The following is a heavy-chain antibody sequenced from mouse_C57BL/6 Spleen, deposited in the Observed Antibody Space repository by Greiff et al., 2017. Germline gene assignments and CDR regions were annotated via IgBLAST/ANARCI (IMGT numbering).Heavy chain of an antibody. CDR3: ERPSCYAWFAY. CDR1: GYAFTNYL. CDR2: INPGSGGT. J-gene: IGHJ3*01. Sequence: QVQLQQSGAELVRPGTSVKVSCKASGYAFTNYLIEWVKQRPGQGLEWIGVINPGSGGTNYNEKFKGKATLAADKSSSTAYMQLSSLTSEDSAVYFCERPSCYAWFAYWGQGTLVTVSA. V-gene: IGHV1-54*01. D-gene: IGHD3-2*02.